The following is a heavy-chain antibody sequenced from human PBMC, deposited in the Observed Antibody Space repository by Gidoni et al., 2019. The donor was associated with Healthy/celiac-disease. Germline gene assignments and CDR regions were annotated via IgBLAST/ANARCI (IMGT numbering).Heavy chain of an antibody. CDR2: ISGDGGRT. D-gene: IGHD6-13*01. Sequence: EVQLVESGGGVVQPGGSLRLSCAASGFTFDDYAMHWDRQAPGKGLEWVSLISGDGGRTYYADSVKGRFTSSRDNSKNSLYLQMNSLRTEDTALYYCAKDIAAAGTALYLCDYWGQGTLVTVSS. J-gene: IGHJ4*02. V-gene: IGHV3-43*02. CDR1: GFTFDDYA. CDR3: AKDIAAAGTALYLCDY.